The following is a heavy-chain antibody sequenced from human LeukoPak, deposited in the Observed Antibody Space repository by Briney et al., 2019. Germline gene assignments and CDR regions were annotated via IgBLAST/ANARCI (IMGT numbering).Heavy chain of an antibody. J-gene: IGHJ2*01. D-gene: IGHD3-22*01. Sequence: PSETLSLTCTVSGGSISSSSYYWGWIRQPPGKGLEWIGSIYYSGSTYYNPSLKSRVTISVDTSKNQFSLKLSSVTAADTAVYYCARGNNFDISGYYFYWYFDLWGRGTLVTVSS. CDR2: IYYSGST. CDR1: GGSISSSSYY. CDR3: ARGNNFDISGYYFYWYFDL. V-gene: IGHV4-39*07.